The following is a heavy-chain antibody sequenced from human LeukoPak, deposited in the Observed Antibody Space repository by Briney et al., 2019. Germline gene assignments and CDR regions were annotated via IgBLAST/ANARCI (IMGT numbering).Heavy chain of an antibody. V-gene: IGHV3-21*04. CDR2: ISGSSVYI. Sequence: GGSLRLSCAASEFTFSNYAMNWVRQAPGKGLEWVSAISGSSVYIYYADSVKGRFTISRDNSKNTLYLQMNSLRAEDTAVYYCARDRRVLGEDYYYYYGMDVWGQGTTVTVSS. CDR3: ARDRRVLGEDYYYYYGMDV. J-gene: IGHJ6*02. D-gene: IGHD3-16*01. CDR1: EFTFSNYA.